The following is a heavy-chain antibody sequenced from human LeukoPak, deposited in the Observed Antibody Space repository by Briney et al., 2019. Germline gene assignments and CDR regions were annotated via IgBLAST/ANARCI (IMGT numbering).Heavy chain of an antibody. J-gene: IGHJ4*02. Sequence: GRSLRLSCAASGFTFSSYGMHWVRQAPGKGREGVAVISYDGSNKYYADSVKGRFTISRDNSKNTLYLQMNSLRAEDTAVYYCAKDHYYGSGSYFPFDYWGQGTLVTVSP. D-gene: IGHD3-10*01. V-gene: IGHV3-30*18. CDR1: GFTFSSYG. CDR2: ISYDGSNK. CDR3: AKDHYYGSGSYFPFDY.